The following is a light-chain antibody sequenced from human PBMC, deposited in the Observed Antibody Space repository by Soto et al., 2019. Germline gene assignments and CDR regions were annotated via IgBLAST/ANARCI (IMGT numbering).Light chain of an antibody. Sequence: DIQMTQSPSSLSASVGDRVTITCQASQDISNSLNWYQQKPGKAPKLLIYDASNLNTGVPSRFSGSGSETHLTFTISSLQPEDFATSYCQHYHFLPPMYPFGQGTTVEIK. V-gene: IGKV1-33*01. CDR3: QHYHFLPPMYP. CDR1: QDISNS. CDR2: DAS. J-gene: IGKJ2*01.